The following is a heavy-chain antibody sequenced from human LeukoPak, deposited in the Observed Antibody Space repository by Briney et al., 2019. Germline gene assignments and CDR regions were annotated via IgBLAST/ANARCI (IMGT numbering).Heavy chain of an antibody. CDR3: ARTADYYDSSGYAFDI. Sequence: GASVKVSCKASGGTFSSYANSWVRQAPGQGLEWMGGIIPIFGTANYAQKFQGRVTITADESTSTAYMELSSLRSEDTAVYYCARTADYYDSSGYAFDIWGQGTMVTVSS. CDR2: IIPIFGTA. CDR1: GGTFSSYA. V-gene: IGHV1-69*01. J-gene: IGHJ3*02. D-gene: IGHD3-22*01.